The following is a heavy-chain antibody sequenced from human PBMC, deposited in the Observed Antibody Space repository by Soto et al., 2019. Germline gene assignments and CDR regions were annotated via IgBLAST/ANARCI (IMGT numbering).Heavy chain of an antibody. D-gene: IGHD2-2*01. Sequence: QVQLRESGPGLVQPAQTLSLTCTVAGGSITGGFSYWTWVRQHPGKGLGWVGHIYYSGTTYYNPSLKSRVDISVDPSQSRFSLKLSSVTAADTAMYFCARSLPVGTIFYMDIWGEGTTVTVSS. J-gene: IGHJ6*03. CDR2: IYYSGTT. V-gene: IGHV4-31*03. CDR1: GGSITGGFSY. CDR3: ARSLPVGTIFYMDI.